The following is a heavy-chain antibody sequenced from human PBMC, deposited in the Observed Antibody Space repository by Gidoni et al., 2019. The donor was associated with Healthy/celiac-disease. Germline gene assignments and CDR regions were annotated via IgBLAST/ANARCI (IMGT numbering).Heavy chain of an antibody. CDR1: GFTFSSYG. J-gene: IGHJ4*02. V-gene: IGHV3-33*01. CDR3: ARDPGGIAVADPRGYFDY. CDR2: IWYDGSNK. D-gene: IGHD6-19*01. Sequence: QVQLVESGGGVVQPGRSLSLSCAASGFTFSSYGMQWVRQAPGKGLEWVAVIWYDGSNKYYADSVKGRFTISRDNSKNTLYLQMNSLRAEDTAVYYCARDPGGIAVADPRGYFDYWGQGTLVTVSS.